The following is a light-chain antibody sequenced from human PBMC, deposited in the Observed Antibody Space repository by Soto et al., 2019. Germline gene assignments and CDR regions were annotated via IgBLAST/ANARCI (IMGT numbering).Light chain of an antibody. J-gene: IGLJ3*02. CDR1: TSNIGAGYE. V-gene: IGLV1-40*01. CDR2: GHN. Sequence: QSVLTQSPSVSGAPGQRVTISCTGSTSNIGAGYEVHWYQQHPGTAPKLLVSGHNIRPSGVPDRFSGFKSGASASLVITGLEAEDEADYYCQSYDNSLSGSGVFGGGTKLTVL. CDR3: QSYDNSLSGSGV.